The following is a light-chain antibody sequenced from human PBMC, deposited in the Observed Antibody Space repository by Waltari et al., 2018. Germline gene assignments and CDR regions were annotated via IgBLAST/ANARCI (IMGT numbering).Light chain of an antibody. CDR2: DTS. J-gene: IGKJ1*01. V-gene: IGKV3-20*01. CDR1: RNIRSF. CDR3: QNYGTLPAT. Sequence: DMVLTQSPETLSLSPGEGATLRCRTSRNIRSFLTWYQQKPGQPPRLLIYDTSTRATGIPDGFRGSGSGTDFSLTISRLEPEDFALYYCQNYGTLPATFGQGTKVEIK.